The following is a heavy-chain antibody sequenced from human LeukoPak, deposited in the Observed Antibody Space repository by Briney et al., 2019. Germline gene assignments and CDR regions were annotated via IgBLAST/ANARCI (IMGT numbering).Heavy chain of an antibody. CDR1: GYSFTSYW. J-gene: IGHJ4*02. CDR3: ATEYSSSWRADY. Sequence: PGESLRISCKGSGYSFTSYWISWVRQMPGKGLEWMGRIDPSDSYTNYSPSFQGHVTISADKSISTAYLQWSSLKASDTAMYYCATEYSSSWRADYWGQGTLVTVSS. V-gene: IGHV5-10-1*01. CDR2: IDPSDSYT. D-gene: IGHD6-13*01.